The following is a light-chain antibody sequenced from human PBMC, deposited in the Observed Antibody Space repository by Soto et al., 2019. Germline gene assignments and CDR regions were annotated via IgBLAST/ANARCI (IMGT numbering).Light chain of an antibody. J-gene: IGKJ1*01. V-gene: IGKV3-15*01. Sequence: ILMPQSPATVSVSPGESATLSCRASQNIYYNVAWYQHRPGQAPRLLIYRASTRAPGVPARFSGSGSGTEFTLTISSLQPEDFTVYSCLQYHNLWAFGQGTKVDNK. CDR3: LQYHNLWA. CDR1: QNIYYN. CDR2: RAS.